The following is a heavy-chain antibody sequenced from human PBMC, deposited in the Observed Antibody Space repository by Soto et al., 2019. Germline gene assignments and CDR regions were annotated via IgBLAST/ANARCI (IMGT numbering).Heavy chain of an antibody. V-gene: IGHV1-18*01. CDR3: ARIYGDYLYYYYYYMDV. D-gene: IGHD4-17*01. J-gene: IGHJ6*03. Sequence: QVQLVQSGAEVKKPGASVKVSCKASGYTFTSYGISRVRQAPGQGREWMGWISAYYGNTNYAQKLQGRVTMTTDTTTSTAYSELRSLRSDDTAVYYCARIYGDYLYYYYYYMDVWGIGTTVTVSS. CDR1: GYTFTSYG. CDR2: ISAYYGNT.